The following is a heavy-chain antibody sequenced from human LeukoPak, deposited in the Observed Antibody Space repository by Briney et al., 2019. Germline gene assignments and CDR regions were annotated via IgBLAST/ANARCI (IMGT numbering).Heavy chain of an antibody. J-gene: IGHJ4*02. CDR2: ISGSGGAT. D-gene: IGHD1-1*01. CDR3: ARGGQL. V-gene: IGHV3-23*01. Sequence: GGSLRLSCAASGFTFISFDISWVRQAPGKGLEWVSTISGSGGATYYADSVKGRFTISRDNSKDTLYLQMNSLRAEDTAVYYCARGGQLGGQGTLVTVSS. CDR1: GFTFISFD.